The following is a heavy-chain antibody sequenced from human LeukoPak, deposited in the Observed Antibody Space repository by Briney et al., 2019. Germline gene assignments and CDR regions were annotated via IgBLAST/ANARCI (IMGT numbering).Heavy chain of an antibody. V-gene: IGHV3-23*01. CDR3: AKHIGGYSGYYYYMDV. D-gene: IGHD3-22*01. Sequence: GGSLRLSCAASGFTFSGYAMSWVRQAPGKGLEWVSTISGSGDSTNYADSVKGRFTISRDNPNNTLYLQMNSLRAEGTAVYYCAKHIGGYSGYYYYMDVWGKGTTVTVSS. J-gene: IGHJ6*03. CDR2: ISGSGDST. CDR1: GFTFSGYA.